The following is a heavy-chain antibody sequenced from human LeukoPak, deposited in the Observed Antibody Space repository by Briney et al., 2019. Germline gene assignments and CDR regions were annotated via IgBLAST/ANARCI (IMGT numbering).Heavy chain of an antibody. D-gene: IGHD3-16*01. J-gene: IGHJ4*02. CDR1: GGTFSSYA. V-gene: IGHV1-69*06. CDR2: IIPIFGTA. CDR3: ARAKYDYVWGSYFDY. Sequence: GSSVKVSCKASGGTFSSYAISWVRQAPGQGLEWMGGIIPIFGTANYAQKFQGRVTITADKSTSTAYMELSSLRSEDTAVYYCARAKYDYVWGSYFDYWGQGTLVTVSS.